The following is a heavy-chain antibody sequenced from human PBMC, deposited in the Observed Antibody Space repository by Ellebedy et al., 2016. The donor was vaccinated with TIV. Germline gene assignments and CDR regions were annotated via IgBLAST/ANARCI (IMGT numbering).Heavy chain of an antibody. J-gene: IGHJ4*02. CDR3: ARESRRYCSGGSCSYLDY. D-gene: IGHD2-15*01. Sequence: GGSLRLSXAASGFTFSSYGMHWVRQAPGKGLEWVAVIWYDGSNKYYADSVKGRFTISRDNSKNTLYLQMDSLRAEDTAVYYCARESRRYCSGGSCSYLDYWGQGTLVTVSS. CDR1: GFTFSSYG. V-gene: IGHV3-33*01. CDR2: IWYDGSNK.